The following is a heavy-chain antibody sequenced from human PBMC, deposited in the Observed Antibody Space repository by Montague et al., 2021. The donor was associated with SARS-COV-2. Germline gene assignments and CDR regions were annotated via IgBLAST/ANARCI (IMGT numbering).Heavy chain of an antibody. J-gene: IGHJ4*02. CDR3: AHIRLYYGILTGYYSLGDYFDY. D-gene: IGHD3-9*01. CDR1: GFSLSTSGVG. V-gene: IGHV2-5*02. Sequence: PALVKPTQTLTLTCTFSGFSLSTSGVGVGWIRQPPGKALEWLAPIYWDDDKRYSPSLKSRLTITKDTSNNQVALTMTNMDPVDTATDYCAHIRLYYGILTGYYSLGDYFDYWGQGTLVTVSS. CDR2: IYWDDDK.